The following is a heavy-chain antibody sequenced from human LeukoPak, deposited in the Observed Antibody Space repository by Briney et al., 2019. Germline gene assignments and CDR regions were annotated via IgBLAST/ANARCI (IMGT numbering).Heavy chain of an antibody. CDR3: AEAYESTGYYSHFDY. CDR1: GFTFSSYA. CDR2: ISGSAGAT. V-gene: IGHV3-23*01. J-gene: IGHJ4*02. D-gene: IGHD3-22*01. Sequence: GGSLRLSCAASGFTFSSYAMSWVRQAPGKGLQWVSGISGSAGATCYADSVKGRFTISRDNSKNTLYLQMNSLRAEDTAVYYCAEAYESTGYYSHFDYWGQGTLVTVSS.